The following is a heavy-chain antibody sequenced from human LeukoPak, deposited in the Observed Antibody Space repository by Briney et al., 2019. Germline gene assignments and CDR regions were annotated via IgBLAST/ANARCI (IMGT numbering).Heavy chain of an antibody. V-gene: IGHV4-39*01. CDR1: GGSISSSSYY. J-gene: IGHJ4*02. CDR2: IYYSGST. CDR3: ARLDYGGHYFDY. Sequence: PSETLTLICTVSGGSISSSSYYWGWIRQPPGKGLEWIGNIYYSGSTYYNPSLTSRVTISVDTSKNQFSLKLSSVTAADTAVYYCARLDYGGHYFDYWGQGTLVTVSS. D-gene: IGHD4-17*01.